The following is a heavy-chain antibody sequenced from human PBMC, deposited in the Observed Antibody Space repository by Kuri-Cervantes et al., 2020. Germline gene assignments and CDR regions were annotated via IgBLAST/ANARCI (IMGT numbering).Heavy chain of an antibody. Sequence: ASVKVSFKASGYTFTSYGISWVRQAPGQGLEWMGWISAYNGNTNYSQKLQGRVTMTTDTSTSTAYMELSSLISEDTAVYYCARVSPRPDIVAKPYYYYGMDVWGQGTTVTVSS. J-gene: IGHJ6*02. CDR2: ISAYNGNT. CDR3: ARVSPRPDIVAKPYYYYGMDV. D-gene: IGHD5-12*01. V-gene: IGHV1-18*01. CDR1: GYTFTSYG.